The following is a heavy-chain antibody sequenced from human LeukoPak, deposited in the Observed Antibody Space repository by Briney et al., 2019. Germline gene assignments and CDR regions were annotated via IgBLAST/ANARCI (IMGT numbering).Heavy chain of an antibody. D-gene: IGHD5-12*01. CDR1: SGSISSYY. CDR2: INHSGST. Sequence: SETLSLTCTVSSGSISSYYWSWIRQPPGKGLEWIGEINHSGSTNYNPSLKSRVTISVDTSKNQFSLKLSSVTAADTAVYYCARRWLRFRELDYWGQGTLVTVSS. CDR3: ARRWLRFRELDY. J-gene: IGHJ4*02. V-gene: IGHV4-34*01.